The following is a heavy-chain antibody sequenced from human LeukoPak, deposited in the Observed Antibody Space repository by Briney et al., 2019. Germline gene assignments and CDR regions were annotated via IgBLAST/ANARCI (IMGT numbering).Heavy chain of an antibody. J-gene: IGHJ4*02. Sequence: GGSLRFSCAASGITFSSYSMSWVRQAPGKGLEWVSSISFSGTTTYYADSVKGRFTVSRDNSKNTLYLQMDGLRAEDTAVYYCARDPTELQLLSYYFDYWGQGTLVAVSS. CDR2: ISFSGTTT. CDR3: ARDPTELQLLSYYFDY. V-gene: IGHV3-23*01. CDR1: GITFSSYS. D-gene: IGHD2-2*01.